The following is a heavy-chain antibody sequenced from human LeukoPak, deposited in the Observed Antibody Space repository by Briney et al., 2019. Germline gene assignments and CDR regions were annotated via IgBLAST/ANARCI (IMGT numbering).Heavy chain of an antibody. V-gene: IGHV3-7*03. CDR1: AFIFSGHW. D-gene: IGHD7-27*01. Sequence: GGSLRLSCEGSAFIFSGHWMNWVRQTPGKGLEWVASIKEDGSERQYVDSVKGLFSISRDNTKGSLFLQLNSLRAEDTAVYYCAKDGGLWVSAHWGDSWGRGTLVTVSS. CDR3: AKDGGLWVSAHWGDS. J-gene: IGHJ4*02. CDR2: IKEDGSER.